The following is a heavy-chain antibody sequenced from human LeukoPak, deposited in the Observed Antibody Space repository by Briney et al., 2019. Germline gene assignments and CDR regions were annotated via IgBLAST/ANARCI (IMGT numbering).Heavy chain of an antibody. CDR3: ARAGGTYYGIAFDI. D-gene: IGHD1-26*01. CDR2: ISPSGDAT. J-gene: IGHJ3*02. V-gene: IGHV3-21*01. CDR1: GFIFSSHG. Sequence: GGSLRLSRAASGFIFSSHGMNWVRPAPGKGLEWVSGISPSGDATFYADSVKGRFTISRDNAKNSLYLQMNSLRAEDTAVYYCARAGGTYYGIAFDIWGQGTMVTVSS.